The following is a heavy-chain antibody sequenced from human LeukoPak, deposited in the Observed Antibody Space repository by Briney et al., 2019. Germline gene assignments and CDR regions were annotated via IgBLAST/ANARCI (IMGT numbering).Heavy chain of an antibody. V-gene: IGHV3-30-3*01. Sequence: GGSPRLSCAASGFTFSSYAMHWVRQAPGKGLEWVAVISYDGSNKYYADSVKGRFTISRDNSKNTLYLQMNSLRAEDTAVYYCAREGYYDSSGYLYDAFDIWGQGTMVTVSS. J-gene: IGHJ3*02. D-gene: IGHD3-22*01. CDR2: ISYDGSNK. CDR1: GFTFSSYA. CDR3: AREGYYDSSGYLYDAFDI.